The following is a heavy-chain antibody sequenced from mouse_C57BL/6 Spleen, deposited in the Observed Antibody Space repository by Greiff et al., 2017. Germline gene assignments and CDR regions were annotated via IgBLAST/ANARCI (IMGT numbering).Heavy chain of an antibody. V-gene: IGHV1-22*01. CDR2: INPNNGGT. Sequence: VQLKESGPELVKPGASVKMSCKASGYTFTDYNMHWVKQSHGKSLEWIGYINPNNGGTSYNQKFKGKATLTVNKSSSTAYMELRSLTSEDSAVYYCARGDYSNYEAMDYWGQGTSVTVSS. CDR1: GYTFTDYN. CDR3: ARGDYSNYEAMDY. D-gene: IGHD2-5*01. J-gene: IGHJ4*01.